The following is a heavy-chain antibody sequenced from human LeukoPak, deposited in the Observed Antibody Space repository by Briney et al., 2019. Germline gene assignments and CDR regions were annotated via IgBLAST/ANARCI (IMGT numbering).Heavy chain of an antibody. CDR3: ARGGLRRLNWFDP. J-gene: IGHJ5*02. V-gene: IGHV4-30-2*01. D-gene: IGHD4-17*01. CDR1: GGSISGGGYS. CDR2: IYHSGST. Sequence: SETLSLTCAVSGGSISGGGYSWRWIRQPAGKGLEWIGYIYHSGSTYYNPSLKSRVTISVDRSKNQFSLKLSSVTAADTAVYYCARGGLRRLNWFDPWGQGTLVTVS.